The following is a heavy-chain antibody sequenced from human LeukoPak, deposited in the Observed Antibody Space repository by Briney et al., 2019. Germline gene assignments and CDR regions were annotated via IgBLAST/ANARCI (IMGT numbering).Heavy chain of an antibody. J-gene: IGHJ4*02. V-gene: IGHV3-74*01. CDR2: INSDGSST. D-gene: IGHD3-16*01. CDR3: AKPLGAFDY. Sequence: GGSLRLSCAASGFSFSTTWMHWVRQAPGKGLVWVSRINSDGSSTIYADSVKGRFTISRDNAKNTLYLQMNSLRAEDTAVYYCAKPLGAFDYWGQGTLVTVSS. CDR1: GFSFSTTW.